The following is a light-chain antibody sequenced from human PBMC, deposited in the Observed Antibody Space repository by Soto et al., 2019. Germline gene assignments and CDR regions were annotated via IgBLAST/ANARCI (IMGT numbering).Light chain of an antibody. CDR3: QQYGSSRT. CDR2: AAS. CDR1: RSVDRSY. Sequence: ENVLTQSPGTLSLFPGERATLSCRASRSVDRSYLAWYQQKPGQAPRLLIYAASSRATGIPDRFSGSVSGTDFTLTISRLEPEDFAVYYCQQYGSSRTFGQGTRVEIK. V-gene: IGKV3-20*01. J-gene: IGKJ1*01.